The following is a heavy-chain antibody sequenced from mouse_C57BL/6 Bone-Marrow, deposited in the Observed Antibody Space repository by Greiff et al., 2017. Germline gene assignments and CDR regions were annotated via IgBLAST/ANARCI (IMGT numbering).Heavy chain of an antibody. V-gene: IGHV1-64*01. CDR1: GYTFTSYW. J-gene: IGHJ3*01. Sequence: QVQLQQPGAELVKPGASVKLSCKASGYTFTSYWMHWVKQRPGQGLEWIGMIHPNSGSTNYNEKLKSKATLTVDKSTSTAYMQLSSLTSEDSAVYYCARFDGYYPFAYWGQGTLVTVSA. D-gene: IGHD2-3*01. CDR2: IHPNSGST. CDR3: ARFDGYYPFAY.